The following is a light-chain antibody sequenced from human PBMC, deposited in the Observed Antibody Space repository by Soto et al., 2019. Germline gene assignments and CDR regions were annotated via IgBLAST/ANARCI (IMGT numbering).Light chain of an antibody. V-gene: IGLV2-14*01. Sequence: QSVLNQPASVSGSPGQSVTISCTGTSSDVGGYDFVSWYQQHPGKAPKLMIYEVSNRPSGVSSRFSGSKSGNTASLTISGLQAEDEADYYCSSFRSGSTLFGTGTKLTVL. CDR2: EVS. CDR3: SSFRSGSTL. J-gene: IGLJ1*01. CDR1: SSDVGGYDF.